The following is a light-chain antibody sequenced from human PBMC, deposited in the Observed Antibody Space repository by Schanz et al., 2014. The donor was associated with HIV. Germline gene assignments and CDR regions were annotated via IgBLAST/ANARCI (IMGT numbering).Light chain of an antibody. J-gene: IGLJ2*01. CDR2: EVS. Sequence: QSVLTQPASVSGSPGQSITISCTGTRSDVGSYNLVSWYQQHPGKAPKLMIYEVSKRPSAVPDRFSGSKSGNTASLTISGLQADDEAHYYCNSYTSTATVIFGVGTKLTVL. CDR1: RSDVGSYNL. V-gene: IGLV2-14*02. CDR3: NSYTSTATVI.